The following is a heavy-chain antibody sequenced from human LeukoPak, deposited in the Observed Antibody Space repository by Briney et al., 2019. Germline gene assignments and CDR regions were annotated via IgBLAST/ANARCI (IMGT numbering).Heavy chain of an antibody. Sequence: GGSLRLSCSASGFSFSDRWMNWVRQAPGQGLEWVAIINKDGSEKHYVDSVKGRFTISRDNAKNSLYLQMNSLRAEDSAVYYCARSDHGPEYWGQGTLLTVSS. CDR1: GFSFSDRW. V-gene: IGHV3-7*01. J-gene: IGHJ4*02. D-gene: IGHD1-14*01. CDR2: INKDGSEK. CDR3: ARSDHGPEY.